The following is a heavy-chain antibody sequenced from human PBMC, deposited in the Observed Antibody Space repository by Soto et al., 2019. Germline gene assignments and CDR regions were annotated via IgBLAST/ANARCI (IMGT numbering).Heavy chain of an antibody. D-gene: IGHD6-19*01. V-gene: IGHV1-69*13. CDR1: GGTFSSYT. J-gene: IGHJ5*02. CDR2: IIPIFGTA. CDR3: ARAVAVSVNWFDP. Sequence: SVKVSCKASGGTFSSYTISWVRQAPGQGLEWMGGIIPIFGTANYAQKFQGRVTITADESTSTAYMELSSLRSEDTAVYYCARAVAVSVNWFDPWGQGTLVTVSS.